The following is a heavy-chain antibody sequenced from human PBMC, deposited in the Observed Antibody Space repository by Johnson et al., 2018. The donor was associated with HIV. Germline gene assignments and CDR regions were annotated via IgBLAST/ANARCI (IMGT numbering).Heavy chain of an antibody. CDR2: IKSKTDGGTT. J-gene: IGHJ3*02. CDR1: GFTFSNAW. CDR3: TPLMDAFDI. V-gene: IGHV3-15*01. D-gene: IGHD3-9*01. Sequence: VQLVESGGGLVKPGGSLRLSCAASGFTFSNAWMSWVRQAPGQGLEWVDRIKSKTDGGTTDYAAPVKGRFTIPRDDSKNTLYLQMNSLKTEDTAVYYCTPLMDAFDIWGQGTMVTVSS.